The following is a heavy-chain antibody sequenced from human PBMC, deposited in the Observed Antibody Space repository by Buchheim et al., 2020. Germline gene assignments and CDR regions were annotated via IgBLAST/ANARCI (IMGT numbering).Heavy chain of an antibody. V-gene: IGHV3-30*18. CDR1: GFTFSSYG. Sequence: QVQLVESGGGVVQPGRSLRLSCAASGFTFSSYGMHWVRQAPGKGLEWVAVISYDGSNKYYADSVKGRFTISRDNSKNKLYLQMNSLRAEDTAVYYCAKVVTAMVWGQGTL. D-gene: IGHD2-21*02. CDR3: AKVVTAMV. CDR2: ISYDGSNK. J-gene: IGHJ4*02.